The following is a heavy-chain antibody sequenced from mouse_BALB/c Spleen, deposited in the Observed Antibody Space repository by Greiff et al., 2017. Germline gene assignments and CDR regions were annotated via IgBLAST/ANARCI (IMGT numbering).Heavy chain of an antibody. CDR2: ISNGGGST. CDR1: GFTFSSYT. V-gene: IGHV5-12-2*01. J-gene: IGHJ2*01. CDR3: ARHRGNYFDY. Sequence: EVNVVESGGGLVQPGGSLKLSCAASGFTFSSYTMSWVRQTPEKRLEWVAYISNGGGSTYYPDTVKGRFTISRDNAKNTLYLQMSSLKSEDTAMYYCARHRGNYFDYWGQGTTLTVSS. D-gene: IGHD2-14*01.